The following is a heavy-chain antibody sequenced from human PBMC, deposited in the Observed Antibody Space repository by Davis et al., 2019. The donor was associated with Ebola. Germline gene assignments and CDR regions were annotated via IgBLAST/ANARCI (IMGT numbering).Heavy chain of an antibody. D-gene: IGHD3-22*01. CDR2: IIPILGIA. Sequence: SVKVSCKASGYTFTGYYMHWVRQAPGQGLEWMGRIIPILGIANYAQKFQGRVTITADKSTSTAYMELSSLRSEDTAVYYCARGPYYDSSGYYQLFDYWGQGTLVTVSS. CDR3: ARGPYYDSSGYYQLFDY. V-gene: IGHV1-69*02. CDR1: GYTFTGYY. J-gene: IGHJ4*02.